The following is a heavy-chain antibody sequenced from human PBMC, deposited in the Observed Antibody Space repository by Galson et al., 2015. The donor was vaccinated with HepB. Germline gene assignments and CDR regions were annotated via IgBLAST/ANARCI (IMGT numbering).Heavy chain of an antibody. CDR3: TTRRPYGGSIFDY. CDR2: IKSKTDGGTT. Sequence: SLRLSCAASGFTFSNAWMSWVRQAPGKGLEWVGRIKSKTDGGTTDYAAPVKGRFTISRDDSKNTLYLQMNSLKTEDTAVYYCTTRRPYGGSIFDYWGQGTLVTVSS. CDR1: GFTFSNAW. J-gene: IGHJ4*02. D-gene: IGHD4-23*01. V-gene: IGHV3-15*01.